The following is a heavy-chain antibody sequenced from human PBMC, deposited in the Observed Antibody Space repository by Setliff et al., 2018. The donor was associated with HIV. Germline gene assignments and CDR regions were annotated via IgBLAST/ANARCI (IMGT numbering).Heavy chain of an antibody. D-gene: IGHD3-10*01. CDR3: AREGSPIYYFDY. CDR1: GYTFTSSD. V-gene: IGHV1-8*02. J-gene: IGHJ4*02. Sequence: ASVKVSCKASGYTFTSSDINWVRQATGQGLEWMGWMNPNSGNTGYAQKFQGRVTMTRDTSISTAYMEVSSLRSDDTAVYYCAREGSPIYYFDYWSQGTLVTVSS. CDR2: MNPNSGNT.